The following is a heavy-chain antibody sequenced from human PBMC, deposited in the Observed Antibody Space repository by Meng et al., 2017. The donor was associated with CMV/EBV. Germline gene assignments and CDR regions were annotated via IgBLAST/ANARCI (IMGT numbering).Heavy chain of an antibody. Sequence: QVPQVQSGTEVKKPGSSVKVSCKASGYTFTSYGISWVRQAPGQGLEWMGWISAYNGNTNYAQKLQGRVTMTTDTSTSTAYMELRSLRSDDTAVYYCARGGRYYYDSSGYCDYWGQGTLVTVSS. CDR1: GYTFTSYG. J-gene: IGHJ4*02. CDR3: ARGGRYYYDSSGYCDY. D-gene: IGHD3-22*01. CDR2: ISAYNGNT. V-gene: IGHV1-18*01.